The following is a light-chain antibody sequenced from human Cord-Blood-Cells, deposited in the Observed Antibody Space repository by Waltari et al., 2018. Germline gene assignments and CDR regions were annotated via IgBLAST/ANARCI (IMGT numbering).Light chain of an antibody. Sequence: QSVLTQPPSVSAAPGPKVTISCSGSSSNIGTNYVSCYQQLPGTAPKLLIYENNKRPSGIPDRFSGSKSGTSATLGITGLQTGDEADYYCGTWDSSLSAGVFGGGTKLTVL. CDR3: GTWDSSLSAGV. J-gene: IGLJ3*02. V-gene: IGLV1-51*02. CDR1: SSNIGTNY. CDR2: ENN.